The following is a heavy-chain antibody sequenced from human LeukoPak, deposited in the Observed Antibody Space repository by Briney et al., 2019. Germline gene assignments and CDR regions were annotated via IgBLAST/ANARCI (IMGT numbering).Heavy chain of an antibody. CDR3: ARTGGSNPDAFDI. Sequence: SETLSLTCTVSGGSISSYYWSWIRQPPGKGLEWIGYIYYSGSTNYNPSLKSRVTISVDTPKNQFSLKLSSVTAADTAVYYCARTGGSNPDAFDIWGQGTMVTVSS. D-gene: IGHD1-26*01. CDR1: GGSISSYY. CDR2: IYYSGST. V-gene: IGHV4-59*08. J-gene: IGHJ3*02.